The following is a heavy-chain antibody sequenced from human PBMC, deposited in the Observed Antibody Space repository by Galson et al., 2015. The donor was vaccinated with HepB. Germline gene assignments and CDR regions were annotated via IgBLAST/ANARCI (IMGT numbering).Heavy chain of an antibody. CDR3: ARVRQLGQGFHF. J-gene: IGHJ4*02. CDR1: GDSVSNHGVA. Sequence: CAISGDSVSNHGVARNWIRQSPSGGLEWLGRTYYRSKFYNDYAESVKSRITINPDTSRNQVSLQLNSVTPEDTAVYYCARVRQLGQGFHFWGQGTLVTVSS. CDR2: TYYRSKFYN. V-gene: IGHV6-1*01. D-gene: IGHD3-10*01.